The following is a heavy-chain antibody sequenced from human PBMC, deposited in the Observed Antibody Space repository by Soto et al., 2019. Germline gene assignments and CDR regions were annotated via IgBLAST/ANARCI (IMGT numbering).Heavy chain of an antibody. CDR2: IYYSGRT. V-gene: IGHV4-39*07. CDR3: VSYGSGTYYSGYSFDF. Sequence: SETLSLTCTVSGGSITSSSYYWGWIRQSPGRGLEWIGSIYYSGRTYYSPSLKSRVTISVDTSKNQFSLELSSVTAADTVLYYCVSYGSGTYYSGYSFDFWSQGSLVTVSS. D-gene: IGHD3-10*01. J-gene: IGHJ4*02. CDR1: GGSITSSSYY.